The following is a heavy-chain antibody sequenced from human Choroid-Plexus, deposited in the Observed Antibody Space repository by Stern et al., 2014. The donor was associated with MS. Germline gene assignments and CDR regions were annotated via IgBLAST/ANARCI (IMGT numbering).Heavy chain of an antibody. D-gene: IGHD5-24*01. V-gene: IGHV3-30*18. CDR1: GFNFNYYA. CDR2: TSSVGSNQ. CDR3: AKDRWGDGYPIFDY. J-gene: IGHJ4*02. Sequence: QVQLVESGGGVVQPGRSLRLSCAASGFNFNYYAMHWVRQAPGKGLEWVASTSSVGSNQNYADSVKGRFTISRDNSKNTLYLQMNSLRAADTAVYYCAKDRWGDGYPIFDYWGQGTVVTVSS.